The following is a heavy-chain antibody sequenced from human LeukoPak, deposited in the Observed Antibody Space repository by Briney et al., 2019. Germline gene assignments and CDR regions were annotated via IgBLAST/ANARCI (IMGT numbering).Heavy chain of an antibody. Sequence: PSETLSLTCTVSGGSISSYYWSWIRQPPGKGLEWIGYIYYSGSTNYNPSLKSRVTISVDTSKNQLSLKLSSVTAADTAVYYCARRSMVRGVIIFDYWGQGTLVTVSS. CDR3: ARRSMVRGVIIFDY. CDR1: GGSISSYY. J-gene: IGHJ4*02. D-gene: IGHD3-10*01. V-gene: IGHV4-59*08. CDR2: IYYSGST.